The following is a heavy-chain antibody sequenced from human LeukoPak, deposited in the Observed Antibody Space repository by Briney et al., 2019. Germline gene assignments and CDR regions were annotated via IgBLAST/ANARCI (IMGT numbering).Heavy chain of an antibody. CDR2: ISAY. Sequence: GASVKVSCKASGYTFTSYGISWVRQAPGQGLEWMGWISAYAQKFQSRGTMTTDTSTSTAYMGLRSLRSDDTAVYYCARRFNYYDSSGYYEGFYFDYWGQGTLVTVSS. J-gene: IGHJ4*02. V-gene: IGHV1-18*01. CDR3: ARRFNYYDSSGYYEGFYFDY. D-gene: IGHD3-22*01. CDR1: GYTFTSYG.